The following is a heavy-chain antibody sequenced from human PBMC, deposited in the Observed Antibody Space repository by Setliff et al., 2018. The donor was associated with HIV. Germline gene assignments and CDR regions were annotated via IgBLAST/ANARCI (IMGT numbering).Heavy chain of an antibody. Sequence: SETLSLTCTVSGGSINSRSYSWGWIRQPPGKGLEWIGSFYLTESTNYNPTLKSRVTISGDTSRNQFSLKLSSVTAADTAVYYCARLWLRGPPTWGQGTMVTVSS. V-gene: IGHV4-39*07. CDR3: ARLWLRGPPT. CDR2: FYLTEST. J-gene: IGHJ3*01. CDR1: GGSINSRSYS. D-gene: IGHD5-12*01.